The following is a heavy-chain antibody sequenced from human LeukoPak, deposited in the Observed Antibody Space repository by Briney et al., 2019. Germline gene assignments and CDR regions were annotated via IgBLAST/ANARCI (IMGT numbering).Heavy chain of an antibody. V-gene: IGHV4-59*08. CDR2: IYYSGST. CDR3: ARLGISSSGWFDP. CDR1: GGSISSYY. Sequence: KPSETLSLTCTVSGGSISSYYWSWIRQPPGKGLEWIGYIYYSGSTNYNPSLKSRVTISVDTSKNQFSLKLSSVTAADTAVYYCARLGISSSGWFDPWGQGTLVTVSS. D-gene: IGHD6-19*01. J-gene: IGHJ5*02.